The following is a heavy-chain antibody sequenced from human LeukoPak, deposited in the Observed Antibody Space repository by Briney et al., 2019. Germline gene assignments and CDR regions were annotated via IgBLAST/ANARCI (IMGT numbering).Heavy chain of an antibody. CDR1: GFTFSTYW. V-gene: IGHV3-74*01. CDR3: ARDHYSSPDY. J-gene: IGHJ4*02. Sequence: GESLKISCAASGFTFSTYWMHWVRQAPGKGLVWVSRINSDGSSTTYADSVKGRFSISRDNAKNTLYLQMNSLRADDTAVYYCARDHYSSPDYWGQGTLVTVSS. CDR2: INSDGSST. D-gene: IGHD6-13*01.